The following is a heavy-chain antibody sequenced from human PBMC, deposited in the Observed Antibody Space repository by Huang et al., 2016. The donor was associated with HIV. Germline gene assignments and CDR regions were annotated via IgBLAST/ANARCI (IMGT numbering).Heavy chain of an antibody. D-gene: IGHD3-3*01. V-gene: IGHV3-30*18. J-gene: IGHJ4*02. CDR2: GSFDGSTK. CDR1: GFSFSSYG. CDR3: AKDKYLMSTILAYYFDC. Sequence: QVQLVESGGGVVQPGRSLRLSCTASGFSFSSYGVHWVRQGAGKGMEWVAVGSFDGSTKYSADSGKGRFTISRDNSKNTLYLQMNSLTVEDTAVYYCAKDKYLMSTILAYYFDCWGQGTLVTVSS.